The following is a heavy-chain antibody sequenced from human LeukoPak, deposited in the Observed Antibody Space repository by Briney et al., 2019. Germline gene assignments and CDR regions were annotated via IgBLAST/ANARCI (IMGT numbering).Heavy chain of an antibody. CDR3: AKDPTISYYYGSGSSSIPYFDY. CDR1: GFTFSSYG. CDR2: ISYDGSNK. J-gene: IGHJ4*02. Sequence: GRSLRLSCAASGFTFSSYGMHWVRQAPGKGLEWVAVISYDGSNKYYADSVKGRFTISRYNSKNTLYLQMNSLRAEDTAVYYCAKDPTISYYYGSGSSSIPYFDYWGQGTLVTVSS. D-gene: IGHD3-10*01. V-gene: IGHV3-30*18.